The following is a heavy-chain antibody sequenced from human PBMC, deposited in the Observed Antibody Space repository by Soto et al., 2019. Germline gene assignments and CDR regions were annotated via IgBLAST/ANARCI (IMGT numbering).Heavy chain of an antibody. CDR2: IYTVCNT. Sequence: EVQLVESGGGLIQPGGSLRLSCAASGFTVSNNSISWVRQAPGKGLEWVSIIYTVCNTHYADSVKGRLTISRDDSKNTPYPHMNSLRVENTAVYSCASGPPGIAASGTGGWGQGTMVTVSS. CDR1: GFTVSNNS. CDR3: ASGPPGIAASGTGG. V-gene: IGHV3-53*01. J-gene: IGHJ4*02. D-gene: IGHD6-13*01.